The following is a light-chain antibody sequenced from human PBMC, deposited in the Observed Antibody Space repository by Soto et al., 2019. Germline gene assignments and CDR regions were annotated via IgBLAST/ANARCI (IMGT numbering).Light chain of an antibody. V-gene: IGKV1-39*01. J-gene: IGKJ2*03. CDR1: QNIDNY. CDR3: QQSLSTPIYS. CDR2: TAS. Sequence: DIQMTQSPSSLSASVGDTVTITCRASQNIDNYLNWYHQKPGKAPDLLIFTASSLQSGVPSRFAGSGSETHFTLTISSLQPEDIGAYYCQQSLSTPIYSFGQGTKVDIK.